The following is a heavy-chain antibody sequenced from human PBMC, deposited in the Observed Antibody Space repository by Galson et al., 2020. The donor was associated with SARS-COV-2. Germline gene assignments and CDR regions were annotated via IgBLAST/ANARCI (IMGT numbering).Heavy chain of an antibody. CDR3: ARLHSGYDLIGGRGTFDI. CDR2: IYYSGST. CDR1: GGSISGSSYY. V-gene: IGHV4-39*01. D-gene: IGHD5-12*01. J-gene: IGHJ3*02. Sequence: SETLSLTCTVSGGSISGSSYYWGWIRQPPGKGLEWIGSIYYSGSTYYNPSLKSRVTISVDTSKNQFSLKLSSVTAADTAVYYCARLHSGYDLIGGRGTFDIWGQGTMVTVSS.